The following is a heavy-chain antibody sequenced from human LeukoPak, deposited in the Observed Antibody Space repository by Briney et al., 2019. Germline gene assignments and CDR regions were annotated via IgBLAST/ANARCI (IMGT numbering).Heavy chain of an antibody. Sequence: GGSLRLSCAASGFTFSRYSMNWVRQAPGKGLEWVSSISSSSNSIYYADSVKGRFTISRDNAKNSLYLQMNSLRAEDTAVYFCARVSSGITHNDWGQGTLVTVSS. J-gene: IGHJ4*02. D-gene: IGHD3-10*01. V-gene: IGHV3-21*01. CDR3: ARVSSGITHND. CDR1: GFTFSRYS. CDR2: ISSSSNSI.